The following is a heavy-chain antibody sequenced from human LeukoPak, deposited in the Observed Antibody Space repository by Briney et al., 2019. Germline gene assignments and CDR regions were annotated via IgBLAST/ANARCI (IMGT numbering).Heavy chain of an antibody. D-gene: IGHD6-13*01. CDR2: IVPIFGTA. V-gene: IGHV1-69*01. CDR3: ARDNRSSWYAPLYYYGMDV. Sequence: SVKVSCKASGGTFSSYAISWVRQAPGQGLEWMGGIVPIFGTANYAQTFQGRVTITADESTSTAYMELSSLRSEDTAVCYCARDNRSSWYAPLYYYGMDVWGQGTTVTVSS. CDR1: GGTFSSYA. J-gene: IGHJ6*02.